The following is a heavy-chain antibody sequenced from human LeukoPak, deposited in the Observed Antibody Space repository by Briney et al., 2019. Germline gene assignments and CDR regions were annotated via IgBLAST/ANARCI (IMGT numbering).Heavy chain of an antibody. CDR3: ARGHDGVVGWFAP. D-gene: IGHD2-15*01. CDR2: IYNSGST. CDR1: SGSVSTYY. Sequence: SETLSLTCTVSSGSVSTYYWTWIRQPPGKGLEWIGYIYNSGSTNYNPSLKSRVTISVDTSKNQFSLKVTSVTAADTAVYYCARGHDGVVGWFAPWGRGTLVTVSS. V-gene: IGHV4-59*02. J-gene: IGHJ5*02.